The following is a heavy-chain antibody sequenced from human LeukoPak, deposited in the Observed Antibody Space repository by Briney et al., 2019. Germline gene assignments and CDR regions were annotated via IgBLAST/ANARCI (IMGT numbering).Heavy chain of an antibody. V-gene: IGHV4-39*07. Sequence: PSETLSLTCTVSGGSISSSSYYWGWIRQPPGKGLEWIGSIYYSGSTNYNPSLKSRVTISVDTSKNQFSLKLSSVTAADTAVYYCARGRGFSSSWYAAPFDYWGQGTLVTVSS. J-gene: IGHJ4*02. CDR2: IYYSGST. D-gene: IGHD6-13*01. CDR1: GGSISSSSYY. CDR3: ARGRGFSSSWYAAPFDY.